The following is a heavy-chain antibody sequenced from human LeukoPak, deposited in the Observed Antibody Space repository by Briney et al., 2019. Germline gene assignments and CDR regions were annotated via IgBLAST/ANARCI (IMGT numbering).Heavy chain of an antibody. V-gene: IGHV1-2*02. J-gene: IGHJ5*02. CDR3: ARVEDYDILTGYYSYNWFDP. D-gene: IGHD3-9*01. CDR2: INPNSGGT. CDR1: GYTFTGYY. Sequence: ASVEVSCKASGYTFTGYYMHWVRQAPGQGLEWMGWINPNSGGTNYAQKFQGRVTMTRDTSISTAYMELSRLRSDDTAVYYCARVEDYDILTGYYSYNWFDPWGQGTLVTVSS.